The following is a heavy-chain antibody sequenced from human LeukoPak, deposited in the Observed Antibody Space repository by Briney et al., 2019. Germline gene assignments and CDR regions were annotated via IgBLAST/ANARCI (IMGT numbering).Heavy chain of an antibody. D-gene: IGHD3-9*01. Sequence: GGSLRLSCAASVFTFSTYGMNWVRQAPWKGLEWVSYIKPGDKDIHYADSVKGRFTISRDNAKNSLYLQMKSLKAEDTAVYYCARDSDWAFDYWGQGSLVTVSS. J-gene: IGHJ4*02. CDR3: ARDSDWAFDY. CDR1: VFTFSTYG. CDR2: IKPGDKDI. V-gene: IGHV3-48*01.